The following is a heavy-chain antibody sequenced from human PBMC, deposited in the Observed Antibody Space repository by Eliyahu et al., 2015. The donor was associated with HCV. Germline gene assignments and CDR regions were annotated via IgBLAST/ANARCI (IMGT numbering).Heavy chain of an antibody. CDR2: IXSGGST. V-gene: IGHV3-66*02. CDR3: ARDRVGAXDY. Sequence: EVQLVESGGGLVXPGGSLRLSCXASGFTVSSNYMSWVRQAPGKGLEWVSVIXSGGSTYYADSVKGRFTISRDNSKNTLYLQMNSLRAEDTAVYYCARDRVGAXDYWGQGTXVTVXS. J-gene: IGHJ4*02. D-gene: IGHD1-26*01. CDR1: GFTVSSNY.